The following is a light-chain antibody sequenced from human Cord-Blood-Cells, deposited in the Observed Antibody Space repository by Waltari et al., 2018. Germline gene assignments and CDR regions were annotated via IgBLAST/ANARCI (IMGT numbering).Light chain of an antibody. CDR2: AAC. CDR1: QSISSY. J-gene: IGKJ4*01. Sequence: DIQMTQSPSSLSASVGDRVTINCRASQSISSYLNWYQQKPGKAPKLLIYAACSLQSGVPSRFSGSGSGTDFTLTISSLQPEDFATYYCQQSYSTPRALTFGGGTKVEIK. V-gene: IGKV1-39*01. CDR3: QQSYSTPRALT.